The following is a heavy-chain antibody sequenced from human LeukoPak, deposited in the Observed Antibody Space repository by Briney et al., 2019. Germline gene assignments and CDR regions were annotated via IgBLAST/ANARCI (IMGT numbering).Heavy chain of an antibody. CDR3: ASGRVWNLEY. Sequence: GGSLRLFCAASGFTFSSYAMHWVRQAPGKGLEWVAVISYDGSNKYHADSVKGRFTISRDNSKNTLYLQMNSLRAEDTAVYYCASGRVWNLEYWGQGTLVTVSS. J-gene: IGHJ4*02. CDR2: ISYDGSNK. CDR1: GFTFSSYA. V-gene: IGHV3-30*04. D-gene: IGHD1-1*01.